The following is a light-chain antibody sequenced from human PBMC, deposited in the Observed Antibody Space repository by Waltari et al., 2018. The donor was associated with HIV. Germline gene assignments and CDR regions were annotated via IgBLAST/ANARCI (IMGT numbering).Light chain of an antibody. CDR2: GST. CDR1: SFTIGAGLD. J-gene: IGLJ3*02. CDR3: QSYDNSPSAWV. V-gene: IGLV1-40*01. Sequence: QYALTQPPSVSGAPGQSVTISCSGHSFTIGAGLDVHWYHRVPGAAPKLLISGSTNRPSGVPDRFAGSTSGASASLTISELQTEDEGDYFCQSYDNSPSAWVFGTGTTLTVL.